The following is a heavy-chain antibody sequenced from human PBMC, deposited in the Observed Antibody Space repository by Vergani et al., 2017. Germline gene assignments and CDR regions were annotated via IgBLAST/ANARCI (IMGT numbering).Heavy chain of an antibody. CDR2: IYYSGST. V-gene: IGHV4-59*12. Sequence: QVQLQESGPGLVKPSETLSLTCTVSGGSISSYYWSWIRQPPGKGLEWIGYIYYSGSTNYNPSLKSRVTISVDTSKNQLSLKLSSVTAADTAVYYCARYNPRRSGFDIWGQGTMVTVSS. D-gene: IGHD1-14*01. CDR1: GGSISSYY. J-gene: IGHJ3*02. CDR3: ARYNPRRSGFDI.